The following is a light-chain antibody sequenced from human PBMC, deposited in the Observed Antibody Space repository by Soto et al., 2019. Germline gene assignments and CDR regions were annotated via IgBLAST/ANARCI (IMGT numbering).Light chain of an antibody. CDR3: QQLSTYPST. CDR1: QGIGSY. Sequence: IQLTQSPSSLSASLGDRVTITCRAGQGIGSYLAWYQQKPGEAPKLLIFAASTLQSGVPSRFSGSGSGTDFTLTISSLQAEDFATYYCQQLSTYPSTFGGGTKVDI. J-gene: IGKJ4*01. V-gene: IGKV1-9*01. CDR2: AAS.